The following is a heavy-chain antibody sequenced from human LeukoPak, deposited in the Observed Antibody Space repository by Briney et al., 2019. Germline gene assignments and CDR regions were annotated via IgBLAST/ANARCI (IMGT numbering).Heavy chain of an antibody. V-gene: IGHV4-59*01. CDR2: IYYSGST. CDR3: ARDLGRGWFDP. CDR1: GGSISSYY. J-gene: IGHJ5*02. Sequence: SETLSLTCTVSGGSISSYYWSWIRQPPGKGLEWIGCIYYSGSTNYNPSLKSRVTISVDTSKSQFSLKLSSVTAADTAVYYCARDLGRGWFDPWGQGTLVTVSS.